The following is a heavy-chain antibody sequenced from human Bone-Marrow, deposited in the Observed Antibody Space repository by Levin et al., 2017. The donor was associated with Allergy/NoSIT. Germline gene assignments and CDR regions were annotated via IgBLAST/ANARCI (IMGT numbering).Heavy chain of an antibody. CDR3: ARDAGWELITWFDP. CDR1: GGTFSSSA. CDR2: IIPLFNTV. J-gene: IGHJ5*02. D-gene: IGHD4-23*01. V-gene: IGHV1-69*06. Sequence: ASVKVSCKASGGTFSSSAISWVRQPPGQGLEWLGGIIPLFNTVNYAQKFQGRVTITADKSTGTAYMELNSLRYEDTAVYYCARDAGWELITWFDPWGQGTLVTVSS.